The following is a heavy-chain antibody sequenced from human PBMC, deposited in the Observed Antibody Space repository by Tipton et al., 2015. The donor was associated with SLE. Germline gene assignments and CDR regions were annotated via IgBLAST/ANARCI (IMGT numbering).Heavy chain of an antibody. Sequence: GSLRLSCVASGFSFSSYWMSWVRQVPGKGLEWVANMNQDGNEKYYVDSVKGRFTISRDNAKNSLYLQMNNLRVDDTAVYYCARGGSSTAWYWEDWGQGTLVTVSS. CDR3: ARGGSSTAWYWED. D-gene: IGHD6-19*01. J-gene: IGHJ4*02. CDR2: MNQDGNEK. CDR1: GFSFSSYW. V-gene: IGHV3-7*01.